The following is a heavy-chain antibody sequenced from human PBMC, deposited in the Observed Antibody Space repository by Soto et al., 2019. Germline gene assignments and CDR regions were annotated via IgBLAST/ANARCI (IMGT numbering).Heavy chain of an antibody. D-gene: IGHD1-26*01. CDR2: ISYDGSNK. J-gene: IGHJ6*02. V-gene: IGHV3-30-3*01. Sequence: PGGSLRLSCAASGFTFSSYAVHWVRQAPGKGLEWVAVISYDGSNKYYADSVKGRFTISRDNSKNTLYLQMNSLRAEDTAVYYCASYVRPGAMAPSYYGMDVWGQGTTVTVSS. CDR1: GFTFSSYA. CDR3: ASYVRPGAMAPSYYGMDV.